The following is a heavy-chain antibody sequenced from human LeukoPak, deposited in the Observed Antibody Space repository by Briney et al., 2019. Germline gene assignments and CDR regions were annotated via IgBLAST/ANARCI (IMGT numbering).Heavy chain of an antibody. Sequence: SETLSLTCAVSGGSISSNNWWSWVRQPPGKGLEWIGEIYHSGNANYNPSLKTRVTMSVDKSKNQFSLILSSVTAADTAVYYCARDREYYYDSSGYYDAFDIWGQGTMVTVSS. CDR2: IYHSGNA. J-gene: IGHJ3*02. CDR3: ARDREYYYDSSGYYDAFDI. D-gene: IGHD3-22*01. V-gene: IGHV4-4*02. CDR1: GGSISSNNW.